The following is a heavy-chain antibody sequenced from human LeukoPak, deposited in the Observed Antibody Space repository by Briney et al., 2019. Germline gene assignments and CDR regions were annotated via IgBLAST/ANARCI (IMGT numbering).Heavy chain of an antibody. D-gene: IGHD2-2*01. CDR1: GFTFSRYD. CDR3: ARGFRYCSSTSCYSIDAFDF. CDR2: IGTAGET. J-gene: IGHJ3*01. V-gene: IGHV3-13*01. Sequence: GGSLRLSCAASGFTFSRYDMHWVRQGTGKRLEWVSAIGTAGETHYPGTVKGRFTISREKSKNSLYLQMNSLRAGDTAVCYCARGFRYCSSTSCYSIDAFDFWGQGTMVTVSS.